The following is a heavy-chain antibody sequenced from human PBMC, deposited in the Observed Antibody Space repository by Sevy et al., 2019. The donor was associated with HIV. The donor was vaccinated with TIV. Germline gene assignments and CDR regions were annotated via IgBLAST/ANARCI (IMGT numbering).Heavy chain of an antibody. D-gene: IGHD6-19*01. J-gene: IGHJ4*02. CDR3: ARGGGNGWYYFDY. Sequence: ASVKVSCKASGGTFSSYGISWVRQAPGQGLEWMAGIIPILGTVNYAQKFQGRVRITAVESTKTAYMELSSLRSEDTAVYYCARGGGNGWYYFDYWGQETLVTVSS. CDR1: GGTFSSYG. CDR2: IIPILGTV. V-gene: IGHV1-69*13.